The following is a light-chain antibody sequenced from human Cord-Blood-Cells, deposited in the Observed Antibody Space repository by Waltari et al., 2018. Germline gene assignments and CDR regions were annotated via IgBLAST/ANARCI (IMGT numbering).Light chain of an antibody. CDR2: GAS. CDR3: QQYGSSLWT. J-gene: IGKJ1*01. V-gene: IGKV3-20*01. CDR1: QSVSSSY. Sequence: EIVLTQSPGTLSLSPGARATLSCRASQSVSSSYLAWYQQKPGQAPRLLIYGASSRATGIPDRFSGSGSGTDFTLTISRLEPEDCAVYYCQQYGSSLWTFGQGTKVEIK.